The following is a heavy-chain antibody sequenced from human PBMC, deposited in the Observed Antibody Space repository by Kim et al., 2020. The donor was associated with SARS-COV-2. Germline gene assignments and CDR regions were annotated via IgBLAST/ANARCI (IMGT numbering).Heavy chain of an antibody. Sequence: NPPLKSRDTISVDKAKNQFSLKLSSVTAADTAVYYCARQHVGELSSFDYWGQGTLVTVSS. V-gene: IGHV4-4*02. CDR3: ARQHVGELSSFDY. J-gene: IGHJ4*02. D-gene: IGHD3-16*02.